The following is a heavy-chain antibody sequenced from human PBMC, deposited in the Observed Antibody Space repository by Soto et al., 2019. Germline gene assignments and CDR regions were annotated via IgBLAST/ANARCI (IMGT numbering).Heavy chain of an antibody. J-gene: IGHJ4*02. CDR1: GFTFSSYG. Sequence: QVQLVESGGGVVQPGRSLRLSCAASGFTFSSYGMHWVRQAPGKGLEWVAVIWYDGSNKYYADSVKGRFTISRDNSKNTLYLQMNSLRAEDTAVYYCARESSTGTTHALGYWGQGTLVTVSS. D-gene: IGHD1-7*01. V-gene: IGHV3-33*01. CDR2: IWYDGSNK. CDR3: ARESSTGTTHALGY.